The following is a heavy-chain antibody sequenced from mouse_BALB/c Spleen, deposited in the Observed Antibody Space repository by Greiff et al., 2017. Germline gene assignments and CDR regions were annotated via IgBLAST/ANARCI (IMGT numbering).Heavy chain of an antibody. D-gene: IGHD3-1*01. CDR1: GYTFTSYW. Sequence: VQLQQPGAELAKPGASVKMSCKASGYTFTSYWMHWVKQRPGQGLEWIGYINPSTGYTEYNQKFKDKATLTADKSSSTAYMQLSSLTSEDSAVYYCARSSSGYTMDYWGQGTSVTVSS. CDR3: ARSSSGYTMDY. J-gene: IGHJ4*01. CDR2: INPSTGYT. V-gene: IGHV1-7*01.